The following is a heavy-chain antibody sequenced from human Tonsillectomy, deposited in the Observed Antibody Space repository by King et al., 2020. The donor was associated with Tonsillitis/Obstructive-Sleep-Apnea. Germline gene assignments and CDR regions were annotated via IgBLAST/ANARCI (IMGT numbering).Heavy chain of an antibody. CDR3: ARDVMPGDWNYNAFDI. D-gene: IGHD1-7*01. V-gene: IGHV3-33*01. CDR2: IWYDGSNK. Sequence: HVQLVESGGGVVQPGRSLRLSCAASGFTFSSYGMHWVRQAPGKGLEWVAVIWYDGSNKYYADSVKGRFTISRDNSKNTLYLQMNSLRAEDTAVYYCARDVMPGDWNYNAFDIWGQGTMVTVSS. J-gene: IGHJ3*02. CDR1: GFTFSSYG.